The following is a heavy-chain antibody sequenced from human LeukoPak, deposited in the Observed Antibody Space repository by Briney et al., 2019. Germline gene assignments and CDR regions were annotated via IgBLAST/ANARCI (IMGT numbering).Heavy chain of an antibody. J-gene: IGHJ4*02. D-gene: IGHD4-17*01. Sequence: GGSLRLSCAASGFTFSSYSMNWVRQAPGKGLEWVSSISSSSSYIYYADSVKGRFTISRDNAKNSLYLQMNSLRAEDTAVYYCARVKGSDYGDYVGDYWGQGTLVTVSS. V-gene: IGHV3-21*01. CDR2: ISSSSSYI. CDR3: ARVKGSDYGDYVGDY. CDR1: GFTFSSYS.